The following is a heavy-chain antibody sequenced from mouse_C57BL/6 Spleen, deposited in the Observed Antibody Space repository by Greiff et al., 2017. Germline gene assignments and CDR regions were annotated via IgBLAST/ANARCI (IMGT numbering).Heavy chain of an antibody. Sequence: EVQRVESGGGLVQPGGSLSLSCAASGFTFTDYYMSWVRQPPGKALEWLGFIRNKANGYTTEYSASVKGRFTISRDNAKNNLYLQMSHLKSEDTAMYYCARDWADYWGQGTTLTVSS. V-gene: IGHV7-3*01. D-gene: IGHD4-1*01. J-gene: IGHJ2*01. CDR2: IRNKANGYTT. CDR1: GFTFTDYY. CDR3: ARDWADY.